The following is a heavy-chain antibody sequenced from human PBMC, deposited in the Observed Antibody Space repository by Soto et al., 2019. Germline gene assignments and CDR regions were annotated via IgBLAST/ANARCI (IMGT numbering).Heavy chain of an antibody. CDR2: ISAYNGNT. V-gene: IGHV1-18*04. D-gene: IGHD5-18*01. CDR1: GYTFTSYG. CDR3: ARDLDTAMVPSGFDY. Sequence: QVQLVQSGAEVKKPGASVKVSCKASGYTFTSYGISWVRQAPGQGLEWMGWISAYNGNTNYAQKLQGRVTMTTDTSTITAYMELRSLRSDDTAVYYCARDLDTAMVPSGFDYWGQGTLVTVSS. J-gene: IGHJ4*02.